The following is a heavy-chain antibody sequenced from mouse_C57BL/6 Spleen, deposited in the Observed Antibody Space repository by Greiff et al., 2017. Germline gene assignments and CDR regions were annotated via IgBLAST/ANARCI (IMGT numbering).Heavy chain of an antibody. Sequence: EVQLQQSGAELVRPGASVKLSCTASGFNIKDDYMHWVKQRPEQGLEWIGWIDPENGDTEYASKFQGKATITADTSSNTAYLQLSSLTSEDTAVYYWTTGGSSGGVLAWFAYWGQGTLVTVSA. CDR1: GFNIKDDY. CDR2: IDPENGDT. V-gene: IGHV14-4*01. J-gene: IGHJ3*01. D-gene: IGHD3-2*02. CDR3: TTGGSSGGVLAWFAY.